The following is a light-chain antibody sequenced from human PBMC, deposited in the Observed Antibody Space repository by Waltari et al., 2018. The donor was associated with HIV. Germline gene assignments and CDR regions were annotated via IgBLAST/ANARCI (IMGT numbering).Light chain of an antibody. CDR2: RNN. CDR3: AAWDDSLSGVV. J-gene: IGLJ3*02. CDR1: SSNIGSKY. V-gene: IGLV1-47*01. Sequence: QSVLTQPPSASGTPGQRVTISCSGSSSNIGSKYVYWYQQLPGTAPKLLIYRNNHRPSGVPDRSSGSKSGTSASLAISGLRSEDEADYYCAAWDDSLSGVVFGGGTKLTVL.